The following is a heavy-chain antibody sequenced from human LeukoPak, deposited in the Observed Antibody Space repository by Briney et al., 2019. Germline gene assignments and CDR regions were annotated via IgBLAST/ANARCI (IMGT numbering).Heavy chain of an antibody. Sequence: PSETLSLTCAVYGGSFSGYYWSWIRQPPGKGLEWIGEINHSGSTNYNPSLKSRVTISVDTSKNQFSLKLSSVTAADTAVYYCARVVCSGGSCYSGYWGQGTLVTVST. CDR2: INHSGST. CDR3: ARVVCSGGSCYSGY. CDR1: GGSFSGYY. J-gene: IGHJ4*02. D-gene: IGHD2-15*01. V-gene: IGHV4-34*01.